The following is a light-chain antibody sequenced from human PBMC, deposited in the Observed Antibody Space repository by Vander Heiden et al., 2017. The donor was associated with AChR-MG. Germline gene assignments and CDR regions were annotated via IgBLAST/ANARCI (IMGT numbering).Light chain of an antibody. CDR3: CSYAGAYSYV. V-gene: IGLV2-11*01. CDR2: DVT. J-gene: IGLJ1*01. CDR1: SSDVGKYNF. Sequence: QSALTQSRAVSGSPGQSVTISCTGTSSDVGKYNFVYCYQHHPGEAPRLIIYDVTKRSAGVPGRFSGSKSGNTASLTISGLQADDEADYYCCSYAGAYSYVFGTGTRVTVL.